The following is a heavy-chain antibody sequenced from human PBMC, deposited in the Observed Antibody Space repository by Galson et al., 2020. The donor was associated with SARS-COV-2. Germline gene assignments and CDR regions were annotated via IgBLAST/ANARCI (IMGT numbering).Heavy chain of an antibody. CDR2: IFSNDEK. Sequence: SGPTLVKPTETLTLTCTVSGFSLSNARMGVSCIRQPPGKALEWLAHIFSNDEKSYSTSLKSRLTISKDTSKSQVVLTMTNMELVDTATYYCARMGWFGELLFGMDVWGQGTTVTVSS. D-gene: IGHD3-10*01. V-gene: IGHV2-26*01. J-gene: IGHJ6*02. CDR1: GFSLSNARMG. CDR3: ARMGWFGELLFGMDV.